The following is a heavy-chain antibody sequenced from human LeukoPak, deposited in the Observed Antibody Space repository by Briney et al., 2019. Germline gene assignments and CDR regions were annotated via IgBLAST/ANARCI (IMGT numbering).Heavy chain of an antibody. J-gene: IGHJ2*01. D-gene: IGHD2-15*01. CDR2: ISGSGDNT. CDR3: AKQPAASAHEAGGSFWYFDL. V-gene: IGHV3-23*01. Sequence: GGSLRLSCAASGFTFSSYAMTWVRQAPGEGLEWVSGISGSGDNTYYADSGKGRFTISRDNPKNTLYLQMNSLRVEDTAVYYCAKQPAASAHEAGGSFWYFDLWGRGTLVTVSS. CDR1: GFTFSSYA.